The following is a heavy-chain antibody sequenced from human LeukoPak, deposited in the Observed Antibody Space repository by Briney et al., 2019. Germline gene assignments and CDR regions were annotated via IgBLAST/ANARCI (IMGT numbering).Heavy chain of an antibody. D-gene: IGHD2-2*01. CDR2: INPNSGGT. J-gene: IGHJ5*02. CDR1: GYTFTGYD. CDR3: AIGYVRSTRCPRWGWFDP. Sequence: GASVKVSCTASGYTFTGYDMHWVRQAPGQGLEWMGWINPNSGGTNYAQTVQGRVTMTRDTSMSTAYMELVRLRSEDTAVYYCAIGYVRSTRCPRWGWFDPWGQGTLVTVSS. V-gene: IGHV1-2*02.